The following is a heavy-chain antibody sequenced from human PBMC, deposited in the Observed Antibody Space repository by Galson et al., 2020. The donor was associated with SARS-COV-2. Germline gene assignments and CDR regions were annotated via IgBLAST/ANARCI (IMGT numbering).Heavy chain of an antibody. D-gene: IGHD5-18*01. J-gene: IGHJ3*02. CDR2: INPNSGGT. V-gene: IGHV1-2*02. CDR1: GYTFTGYY. CDR3: ARDGTAMVTNGFDI. Sequence: ASVKVSSKASGYTFTGYYMHWVRQAPGQGLEWMGWINPNSGGTNYAQKFQGRVTMTRDTSISIAYMELSRLSTDDPAVYYCARDGTAMVTNGFDIWGQGTMVTVSS.